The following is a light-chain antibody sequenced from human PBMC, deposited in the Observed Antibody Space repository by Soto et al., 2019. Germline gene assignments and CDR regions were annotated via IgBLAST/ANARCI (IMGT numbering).Light chain of an antibody. Sequence: ESVLTQSPDTLSLSPGERATLSCRASQSVSSNYLAWYQQKPGQAPRLLIHGASTRATGIPDRFSGSGSGTDFTLTISRLEPEDSAVYYCQQYGSSPTWTFGQGTKVDIK. CDR1: QSVSSNY. V-gene: IGKV3-20*01. CDR3: QQYGSSPTWT. CDR2: GAS. J-gene: IGKJ1*01.